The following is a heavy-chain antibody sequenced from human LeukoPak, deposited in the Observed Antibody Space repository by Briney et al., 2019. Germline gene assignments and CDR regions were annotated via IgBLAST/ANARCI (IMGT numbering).Heavy chain of an antibody. D-gene: IGHD1-26*01. Sequence: SETLSLTCTVSGGSISGYYLNWIRQPPGKGLEWIGYIYYSGNTNYNPSLKSRVTISVDTSKNQFSLKLTSVTAADTAAYYCARRKWESPAFDIWGQGTMVTVSS. CDR2: IYYSGNT. CDR3: ARRKWESPAFDI. J-gene: IGHJ3*02. V-gene: IGHV4-59*01. CDR1: GGSISGYY.